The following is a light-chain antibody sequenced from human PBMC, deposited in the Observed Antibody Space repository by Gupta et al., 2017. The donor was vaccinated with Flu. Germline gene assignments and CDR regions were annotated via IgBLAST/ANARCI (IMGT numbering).Light chain of an antibody. J-gene: IGKJ2*01. CDR1: QSVSSSY. CDR3: QQYGSSPYT. V-gene: IGKV3-20*01. CDR2: GAS. Sequence: GTLSLSPGERATLSCRARQSVSSSYLAWYQQKPGQAPRLLIYGASSRATGIPDRFSGSGSGTDFTLTISRLEPEDFAVYYCQQYGSSPYTFGQGTKLEIK.